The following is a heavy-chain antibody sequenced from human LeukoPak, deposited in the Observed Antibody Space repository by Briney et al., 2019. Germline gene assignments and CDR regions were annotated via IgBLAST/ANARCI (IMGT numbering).Heavy chain of an antibody. CDR2: INPNSGGA. J-gene: IGHJ4*02. D-gene: IGHD3-22*01. CDR1: GYNFTGYY. V-gene: IGHV1-2*02. CDR3: ARHSSGYFFLPFDY. Sequence: ASVKVSCKASGYNFTGYYMHWVRQAPGQGLEWMGWINPNSGGANYAQKFRGRVTMTKDTSITTAYMELSRLRSDDAAVYYCARHSSGYFFLPFDYWGQGALVTVSS.